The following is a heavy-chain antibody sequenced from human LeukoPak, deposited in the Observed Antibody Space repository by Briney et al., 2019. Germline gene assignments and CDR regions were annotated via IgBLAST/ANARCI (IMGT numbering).Heavy chain of an antibody. Sequence: KSSQTLSLTCTVSGGSISSGAYYWSWIRQPPGKGLEWIGYIYSSGSTYYNPSLKSRVTMSLDTSKNQFSLKLSSVTAADTAVYYCARGGGGSSSWPDYWGQGTLVTVSS. V-gene: IGHV4-31*03. CDR2: IYSSGST. D-gene: IGHD6-13*01. J-gene: IGHJ4*02. CDR1: GGSISSGAYY. CDR3: ARGGGGSSSWPDY.